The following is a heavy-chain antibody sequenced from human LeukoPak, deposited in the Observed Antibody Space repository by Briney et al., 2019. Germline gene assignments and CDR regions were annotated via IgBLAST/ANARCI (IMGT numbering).Heavy chain of an antibody. D-gene: IGHD3-10*01. J-gene: IGHJ3*02. CDR3: AKTETYYYGSGSYYNAPGAFDI. CDR2: INPNSGST. V-gene: IGHV1-2*02. CDR1: GYTFTGFY. Sequence: ASVKVSCKASGYTFTGFYMHWVRQAPGQGLEWMGWINPNSGSTNYAQKFQGRVTMTRDTSIIQAYMELSRLRSDDTAVYYCAKTETYYYGSGSYYNAPGAFDIWGQGTMVTVSS.